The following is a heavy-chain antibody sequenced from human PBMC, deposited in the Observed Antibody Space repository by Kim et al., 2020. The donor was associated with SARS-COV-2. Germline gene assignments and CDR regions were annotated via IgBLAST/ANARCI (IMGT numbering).Heavy chain of an antibody. D-gene: IGHD4-17*01. V-gene: IGHV3-33*01. Sequence: GGSLRLSCAASGFTFSSYGMHWVRQAPGKGLECVAVIWYDGSNKYYADSVKGRFTISRDNSKNTLYLQMNSLRAEDTAVYYCARDGYGDLPTDYWGQGTLVTVSS. CDR3: ARDGYGDLPTDY. CDR2: IWYDGSNK. J-gene: IGHJ4*02. CDR1: GFTFSSYG.